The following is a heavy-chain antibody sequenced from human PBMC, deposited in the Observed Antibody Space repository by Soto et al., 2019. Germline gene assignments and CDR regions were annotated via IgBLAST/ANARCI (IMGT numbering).Heavy chain of an antibody. Sequence: EVQLLESGGGLVQPGGSLRLSCAASGFTFSTYAMIWVRQAPGKGLEWVSVITGSGGSTYYADSVKGRFTISRDTSKNRLLMQRNRLGAEDTAVYYCAKDRYGDYGGIDYWGQGTLVTVS. CDR1: GFTFSTYA. CDR2: ITGSGGST. D-gene: IGHD4-17*01. V-gene: IGHV3-23*01. CDR3: AKDRYGDYGGIDY. J-gene: IGHJ4*02.